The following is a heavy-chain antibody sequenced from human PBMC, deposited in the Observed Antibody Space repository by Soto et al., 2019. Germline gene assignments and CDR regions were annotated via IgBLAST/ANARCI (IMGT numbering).Heavy chain of an antibody. Sequence: SVKVSCKASGGTFSSYAISWVRQAPGQGLEWMGGIIPIFGTANYAQKFQGRVTITTDESTSTAYMELSSLRSEDTAVYYCARIRRISIFGYVIHRDLIYVPTRRSSDP. V-gene: IGHV1-69*05. CDR2: IIPIFGTA. J-gene: IGHJ5*02. CDR3: ARIRRISIFGYVIHRDLIYVPTRRSSDP. CDR1: GGTFSSYA. D-gene: IGHD3-3*01.